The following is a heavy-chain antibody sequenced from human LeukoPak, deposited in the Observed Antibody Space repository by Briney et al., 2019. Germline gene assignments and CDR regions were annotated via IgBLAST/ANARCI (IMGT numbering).Heavy chain of an antibody. Sequence: GGSLRLSCAASGFTFSNYWMGWVRQAPGKGLEWVSAISGSGGSTYYADSVKGRFTISRDNSKNTLYLQMNSLRAEDTAVYYCAKDVGFGGNNYYFDYWGQGTLVTVSS. J-gene: IGHJ4*02. CDR2: ISGSGGST. CDR3: AKDVGFGGNNYYFDY. CDR1: GFTFSNYW. V-gene: IGHV3-23*01. D-gene: IGHD4-23*01.